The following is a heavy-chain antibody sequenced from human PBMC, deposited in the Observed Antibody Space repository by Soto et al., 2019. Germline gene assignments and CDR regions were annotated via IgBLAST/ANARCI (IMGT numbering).Heavy chain of an antibody. CDR2: INHSGST. CDR1: GASFSDSS. V-gene: IGHV4-34*01. J-gene: IGHJ5*02. CDR3: ARDLVRGSDRFDP. Sequence: SETLSLTCAVYGASFSDSSWTWIRQPPGKGLEWIGEINHSGSTNYSPSLKSRVTISIDTSKNQFSLKLNSVTVADTAVYYCARDLVRGSDRFDPWGQGTLVTVS. D-gene: IGHD3-10*01.